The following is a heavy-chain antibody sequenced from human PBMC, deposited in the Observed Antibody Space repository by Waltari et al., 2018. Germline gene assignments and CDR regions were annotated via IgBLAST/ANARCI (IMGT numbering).Heavy chain of an antibody. CDR2: INAGNGNT. CDR1: GYTFTSYA. J-gene: IGHJ4*02. D-gene: IGHD2-21*01. Sequence: QVQLVQSGAEVKKPGASVKVSCKASGYTFTSYAMHWVRQAPGQRLEWMGWINAGNGNTKYSQKCQGRVTITRDTSASTAYMELSSLRSEDTAVYYCALWWAVSFDYWGQGTLVTVSS. CDR3: ALWWAVSFDY. V-gene: IGHV1-3*01.